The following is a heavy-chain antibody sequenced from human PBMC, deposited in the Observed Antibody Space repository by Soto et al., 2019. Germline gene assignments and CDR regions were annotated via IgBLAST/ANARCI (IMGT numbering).Heavy chain of an antibody. CDR3: ARQLGYSYGYYYYGMDV. CDR2: IYYSGST. V-gene: IGHV4-39*01. Sequence: KPSETLSLTCTVSGGSISSSSYYWGWIRQPPGKGLEWIGSIYYSGSTYYNPSLKSRVTISVDTSKNQFSLKLSSVTAADTAVYYCARQLGYSYGYYYYGMDVWGQGTTVTVSS. CDR1: GGSISSSSYY. D-gene: IGHD5-18*01. J-gene: IGHJ6*02.